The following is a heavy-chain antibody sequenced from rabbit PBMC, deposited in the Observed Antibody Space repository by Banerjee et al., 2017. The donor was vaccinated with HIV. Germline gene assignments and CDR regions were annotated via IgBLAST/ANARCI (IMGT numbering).Heavy chain of an antibody. D-gene: IGHD4-2*01. J-gene: IGHJ3*01. Sequence: QEQLEESGGDLVKPEGSLTLTCTASGFTLSSGYYMCWVRQAPGKGLEWIGCIGTGSGTTYYASWAKGRFTISKTSSTTVTLQMTSLTAADTATYFCARDRDWTLDLWGQGTLVTVS. CDR1: GFTLSSGYY. V-gene: IGHV1S45*01. CDR2: IGTGSGTT. CDR3: ARDRDWTLDL.